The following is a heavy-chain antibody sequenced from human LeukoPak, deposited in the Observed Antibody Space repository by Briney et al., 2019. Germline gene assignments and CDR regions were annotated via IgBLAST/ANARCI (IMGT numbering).Heavy chain of an antibody. CDR2: IYASGST. D-gene: IGHD3-22*01. CDR3: ARDRYYYDSSGYYLWGFDI. J-gene: IGHJ3*02. Sequence: PSETLSLTCSVSGGSISSGSYYWSWIRQPAGKGLEWIGRIYASGSTNYNPSLKSRVTISVDTSKNQFSLKLSSVTAADTAVYYCARDRYYYDSSGYYLWGFDIWGQGTMVTVSS. V-gene: IGHV4-61*02. CDR1: GGSISSGSYY.